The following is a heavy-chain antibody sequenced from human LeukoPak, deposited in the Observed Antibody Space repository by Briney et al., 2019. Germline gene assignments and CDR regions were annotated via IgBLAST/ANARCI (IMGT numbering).Heavy chain of an antibody. CDR1: GYTFTSDY. CDR2: INPSDGDT. D-gene: IGHD3-10*01. J-gene: IGHJ4*02. V-gene: IGHV1-46*01. Sequence: ASVKVSCKASGYTFTSDYLHWVRQAPGQGLEWMGIINPSDGDTIYAQKFQGRVTMTSDTSTSTVYMELSSLRSGDTAVYYCAIDITSFHCCFDYWGQGTLVTVSS. CDR3: AIDITSFHCCFDY.